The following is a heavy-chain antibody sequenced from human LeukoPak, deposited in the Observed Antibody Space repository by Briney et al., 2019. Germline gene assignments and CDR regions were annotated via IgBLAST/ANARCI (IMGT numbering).Heavy chain of an antibody. CDR3: AREDIRLDYFDY. J-gene: IGHJ4*02. V-gene: IGHV3-21*01. CDR1: GFTFSSYS. D-gene: IGHD6-19*01. CDR2: ISSSSSYI. Sequence: GGSLRLSCAASGFTFSSYSMNWVRQAPGKGLEWVSSISSSSSYIYYADSVKGRFTISRDNAKNSLYLQMNSLRAEDTAVYYCAREDIRLDYFDYWGQGTLVTVSS.